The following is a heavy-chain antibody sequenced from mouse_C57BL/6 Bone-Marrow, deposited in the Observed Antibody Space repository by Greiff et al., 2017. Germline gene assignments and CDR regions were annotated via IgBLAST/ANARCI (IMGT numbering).Heavy chain of an antibody. CDR1: GYTFTSYW. V-gene: IGHV1-52*01. CDR2: IDPSDSEP. D-gene: IGHD3-1*01. CDR3: AREGAYRDYAMDY. J-gene: IGHJ4*01. Sequence: QVQLQQPGAELVRPGSSVKLSCKASGYTFTSYWMHWVKQRPIQGLEWIGNIDPSDSEPHYNQKFKDKATLTVDKSSSTAYMQLSSLTSEDSAVYYCAREGAYRDYAMDYWGQGTSVTVSS.